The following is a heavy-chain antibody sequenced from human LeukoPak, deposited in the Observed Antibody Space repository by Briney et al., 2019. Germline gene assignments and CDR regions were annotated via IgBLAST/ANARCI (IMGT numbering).Heavy chain of an antibody. CDR3: ARESVGATHYFDY. CDR1: GASISSYY. V-gene: IGHV4-4*07. CDR2: IYTSGTT. D-gene: IGHD1-26*01. J-gene: IGHJ4*02. Sequence: SETLSLTCTVSGASISSYYWSWIRQSAGKGLEWIGLIYTSGTTNYNPSLKSRVTMSVDTSKNQFSLKLSSVTAADTAVYYCARESVGATHYFDYWGQGTLVTVSS.